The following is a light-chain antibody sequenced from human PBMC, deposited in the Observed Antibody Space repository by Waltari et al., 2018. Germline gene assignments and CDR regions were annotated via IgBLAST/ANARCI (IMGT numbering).Light chain of an antibody. J-gene: IGLJ2*01. V-gene: IGLV3-19*01. CDR2: GKN. Sequence: SSELTQDPAVSVALGQTVRITCQGDSLRSYYASWYQQKPGQAPVLVIYGKNNRPSGIPDRFSGSSSGNPASLTITGAQAEDEADYYCNSRDSSGNPHVVFGGGTKLTVL. CDR3: NSRDSSGNPHVV. CDR1: SLRSYY.